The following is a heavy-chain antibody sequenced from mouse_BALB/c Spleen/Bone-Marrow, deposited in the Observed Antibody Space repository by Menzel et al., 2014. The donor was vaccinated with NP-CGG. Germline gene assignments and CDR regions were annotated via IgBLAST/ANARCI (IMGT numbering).Heavy chain of an antibody. Sequence: EVKVVESGGGLVQPGGSLKLSCAASGFDFSRFWMGWVRQAPGKGLEWIGEIKPDSSTINYTPSLKDRFIISRDNAKNTLYLQMSKVRSEDTALYYCARLGYYGGFAYWGQGTLVTVSA. V-gene: IGHV4-1*02. CDR3: ARLGYYGGFAY. J-gene: IGHJ3*01. D-gene: IGHD2-3*01. CDR1: GFDFSRFW. CDR2: IKPDSSTI.